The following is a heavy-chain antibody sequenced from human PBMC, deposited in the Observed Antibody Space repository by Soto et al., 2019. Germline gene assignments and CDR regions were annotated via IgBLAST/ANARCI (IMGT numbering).Heavy chain of an antibody. CDR2: INPSGGST. Sequence: QVQLVQSGAEVKKPGASVKVSCKASGYTFTSYYMHWVRQAPGQGLEWMGIINPSGGSTSYAQKFQGRVTMTRETSTSTVYMELSSLRSEDTAVYYCASPSGGYYYDSSGYAPLDYWGQGTLVTVSS. CDR1: GYTFTSYY. D-gene: IGHD3-22*01. CDR3: ASPSGGYYYDSSGYAPLDY. V-gene: IGHV1-46*01. J-gene: IGHJ4*02.